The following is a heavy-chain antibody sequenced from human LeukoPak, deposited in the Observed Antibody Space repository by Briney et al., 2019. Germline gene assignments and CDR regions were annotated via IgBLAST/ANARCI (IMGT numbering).Heavy chain of an antibody. V-gene: IGHV4-59*01. Sequence: SETLSLTCTVSGGSISSYYWSWIGQPPGKGLEWIGYIYYSGSTNYNPSLKSRVTISVDTSKNQFSLKLSSVTAADTAVYYCARDRGDYGAYFDYWGQGTLVTVSS. CDR3: ARDRGDYGAYFDY. CDR1: GGSISSYY. J-gene: IGHJ4*02. D-gene: IGHD4-17*01. CDR2: IYYSGST.